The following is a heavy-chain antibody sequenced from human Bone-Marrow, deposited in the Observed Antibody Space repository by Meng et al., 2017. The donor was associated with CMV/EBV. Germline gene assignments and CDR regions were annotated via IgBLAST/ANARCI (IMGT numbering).Heavy chain of an antibody. CDR3: VKCYDFLDGMDV. CDR1: GFTFSSYA. J-gene: IGHJ6*02. V-gene: IGHV3-23*01. Sequence: GESLKISCAASGFTFSSYAMSWVRQAPGKGLEWVSAKSGSGESTYYADSVKGRFTISRDNSKNTVYLQMNSLRAEDTALYYCVKCYDFLDGMDVWGQGTTVTVSS. CDR2: KSGSGEST. D-gene: IGHD3-3*01.